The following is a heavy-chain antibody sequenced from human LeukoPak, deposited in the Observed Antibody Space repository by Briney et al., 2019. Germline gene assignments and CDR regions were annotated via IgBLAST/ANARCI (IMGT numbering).Heavy chain of an antibody. J-gene: IGHJ4*02. CDR3: ARITMVRGVPQPLDY. V-gene: IGHV5-51*01. D-gene: IGHD3-10*01. CDR1: GYSFTSYW. Sequence: PGESLKISCKGSGYSFTSYWIGWVRQMPGKGLEWMGIIYLGDSDTRYSPSFQGQVTISADKSISTAYLQWSSLKASDTAMYYCARITMVRGVPQPLDYWGQGTLVTVSS. CDR2: IYLGDSDT.